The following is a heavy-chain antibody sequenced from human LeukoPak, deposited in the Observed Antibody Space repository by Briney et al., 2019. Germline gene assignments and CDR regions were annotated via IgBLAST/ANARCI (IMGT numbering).Heavy chain of an antibody. CDR1: GFTFSSYA. CDR3: ARAVSESGIAAAGIGY. V-gene: IGHV3-30-3*01. J-gene: IGHJ4*02. D-gene: IGHD6-13*01. CDR2: ISYDGSNK. Sequence: GRSLRLSCAASGFTFSSYAMHWVRQAPGKGLEWVAVISYDGSNKYYADSVKGRFTISRDNSKNTLYLQMNSLRAEDTAVYYCARAVSESGIAAAGIGYWGQGTLVTVSS.